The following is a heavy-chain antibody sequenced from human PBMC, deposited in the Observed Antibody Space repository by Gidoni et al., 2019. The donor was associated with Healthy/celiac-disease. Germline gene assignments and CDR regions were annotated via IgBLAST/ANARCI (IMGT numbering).Heavy chain of an antibody. V-gene: IGHV3-23*01. D-gene: IGHD3-10*01. CDR3: AKAPTDLFIWFGELHFDY. CDR2: ISGSGGST. J-gene: IGHJ4*02. Sequence: EVPLLESGGGLVQPGGSLRLACAASGFTFSRSAMSWVRQAPGKGLVWVSAISGSGGSTYYADSVKGLFTISRDNSKNTLYLQMNSLRAEDTAVYYCAKAPTDLFIWFGELHFDYWGQGTLVTVSS. CDR1: GFTFSRSA.